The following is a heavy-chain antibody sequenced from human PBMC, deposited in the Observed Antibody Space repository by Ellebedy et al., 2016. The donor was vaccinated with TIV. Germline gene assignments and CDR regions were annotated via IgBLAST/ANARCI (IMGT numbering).Heavy chain of an antibody. D-gene: IGHD3-10*01. J-gene: IGHJ6*02. Sequence: MPSETLSLTCTVSGGSISSGDYYWSWIRQPPGKGLEWIGYIYYSGSTYYNPSLKSRVTISVDTSTNQFSLKLSSVTAADTAVYYCARDRITMVRGVNYYYYGMDVWGQGTTVTVSS. CDR3: ARDRITMVRGVNYYYYGMDV. CDR1: GGSISSGDYY. V-gene: IGHV4-30-4*01. CDR2: IYYSGST.